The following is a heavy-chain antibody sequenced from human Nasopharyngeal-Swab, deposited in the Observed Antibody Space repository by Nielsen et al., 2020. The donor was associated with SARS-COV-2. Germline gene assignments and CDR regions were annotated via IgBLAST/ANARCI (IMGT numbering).Heavy chain of an antibody. Sequence: ASVKVSCKVSGYTLTELSMHWVRQAHGKGLEWMGGFDPEDGETIYAQKFQGRVTMTEDTSTDTAYMELSSLRSEDTAVYYCATTFTALSHYDSSGYSLSHPFDYWGQGTLVTVSS. J-gene: IGHJ4*02. CDR2: FDPEDGET. CDR3: ATTFTALSHYDSSGYSLSHPFDY. V-gene: IGHV1-24*01. D-gene: IGHD3-22*01. CDR1: GYTLTELS.